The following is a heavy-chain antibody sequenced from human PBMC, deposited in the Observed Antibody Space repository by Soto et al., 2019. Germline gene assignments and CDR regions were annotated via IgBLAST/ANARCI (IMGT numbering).Heavy chain of an antibody. D-gene: IGHD3-22*01. V-gene: IGHV4-34*01. CDR1: GGSFSGYY. Sequence: SETLSLTCAVYGGSFSGYYWSWIRQPPGKGLEWIGEINHSGSTNYNPSLKSRVTISVDTSKNQFSLKLSSVTAADTAVYYCARWVNPIFDYWGQGTLVTVSS. CDR2: INHSGST. CDR3: ARWVNPIFDY. J-gene: IGHJ4*02.